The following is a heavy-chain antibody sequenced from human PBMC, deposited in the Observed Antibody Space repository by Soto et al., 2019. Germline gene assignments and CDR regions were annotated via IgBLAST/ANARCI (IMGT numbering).Heavy chain of an antibody. CDR2: LYYSGST. CDR3: DRESREFSSSGGLDV. V-gene: IGHV4-61*01. D-gene: IGHD3-10*01. CDR1: GGSVNSGSYY. Sequence: QVQLQESGPGLVKPSETLSLTCNVSGGSVNSGSYYWSWIRQPPGKRLEWIGSLYYSGSTNYNPSLKSRVAISGNTSKNQFSMKLSSVTAADTAVYFCDRESREFSSSGGLDVWGQGTTVIVSS. J-gene: IGHJ6*02.